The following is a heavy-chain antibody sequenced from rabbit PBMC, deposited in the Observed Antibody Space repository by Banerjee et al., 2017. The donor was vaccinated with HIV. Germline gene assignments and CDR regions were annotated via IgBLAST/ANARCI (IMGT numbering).Heavy chain of an antibody. CDR1: GFSFSSSYW. Sequence: QEQLEESGGDLVNPGASLTLTCTASGFSFSSSYWICWVRQAPGKGLERIACIYAGSNGSTYYASWAKGRFTISKISSTTVTLQMTSLTAADTATYFCARDEYSYDDYRGYFNLWGPGTLVTVS. V-gene: IGHV1S45*01. CDR2: IYAGSNGST. D-gene: IGHD2-1*01. J-gene: IGHJ4*01. CDR3: ARDEYSYDDYRGYFNL.